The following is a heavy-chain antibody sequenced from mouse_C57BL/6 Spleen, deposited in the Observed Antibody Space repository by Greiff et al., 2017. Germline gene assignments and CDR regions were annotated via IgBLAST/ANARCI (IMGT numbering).Heavy chain of an antibody. J-gene: IGHJ4*01. Sequence: VKLEESGPGLVAPSQSLSITCTVSGFSLTSYGVSWVRQPPGKGLEWLGVIWGDGSKNYHSALISRLSISKDNSKSQVFLKLNSLLTDDTATYYCAKAYYSNSYYYAMDYWGQGTSVTVSS. V-gene: IGHV2-3*01. D-gene: IGHD2-5*01. CDR2: IWGDGSK. CDR3: AKAYYSNSYYYAMDY. CDR1: GFSLTSYG.